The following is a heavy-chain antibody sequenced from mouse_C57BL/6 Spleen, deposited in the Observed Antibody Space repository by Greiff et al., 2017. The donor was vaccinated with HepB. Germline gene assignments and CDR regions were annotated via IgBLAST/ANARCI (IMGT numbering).Heavy chain of an antibody. Sequence: DVKLVESGEGLVKPGGSLKLSCAASGFTFSSYAMSWVRQTPEKRLEWVAYISSGGDYIYYADTVKGRFTISRDNARNTLYLQMSSLKSEDTAMYYCTRPTVVATDYYAMDYWGQGTSVTVSS. V-gene: IGHV5-9-1*02. CDR3: TRPTVVATDYYAMDY. J-gene: IGHJ4*01. CDR2: ISSGGDYI. CDR1: GFTFSSYA. D-gene: IGHD1-1*01.